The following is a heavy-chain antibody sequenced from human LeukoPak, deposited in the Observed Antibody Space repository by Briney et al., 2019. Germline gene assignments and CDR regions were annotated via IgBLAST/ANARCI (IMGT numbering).Heavy chain of an antibody. CDR1: GYSFTSYW. V-gene: IGHV5-51*01. J-gene: IGHJ5*02. CDR2: IYPGDADT. Sequence: GESLKISCKGSGYSFTSYWIGWVRQMPGKGLEWMGIIYPGDADTRYSPSFQGQVTISADKSISTAYLQWSSLKASDTAMYYCARTLGYCSSTSCYRWFDPWGQGTLVTVSS. CDR3: ARTLGYCSSTSCYRWFDP. D-gene: IGHD2-2*02.